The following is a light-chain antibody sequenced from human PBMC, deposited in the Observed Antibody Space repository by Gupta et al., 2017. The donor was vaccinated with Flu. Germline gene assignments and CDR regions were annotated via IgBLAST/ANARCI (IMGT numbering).Light chain of an antibody. CDR1: SSNIGNNY. CDR3: GTWDSRLSAAV. CDR2: DNN. V-gene: IGLV1-51*01. J-gene: IGLJ7*01. Sequence: QSVLTQPSSVSAAPGQKVTISCSGSSSNIGNNYVSWYQQLPGTTPTLLIYDNNKRPSGIPDRFSGSKSSTSATLGITGLQTGDEADYYCGTWDSRLSAAVFGGGTQLTVL.